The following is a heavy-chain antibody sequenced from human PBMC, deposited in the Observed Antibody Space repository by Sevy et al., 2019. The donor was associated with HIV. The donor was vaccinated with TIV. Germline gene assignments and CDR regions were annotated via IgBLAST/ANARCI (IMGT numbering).Heavy chain of an antibody. V-gene: IGHV4-39*01. J-gene: IGHJ6*02. D-gene: IGHD1-26*01. Sequence: SETLSLTCTVSGGSISSSSYYWGWIRQPPGKGLEWIGSIYYSGSTYYNPSLKSRVTISVDTSKNQFSLKLSLVTAADTAVYYGARQRWELRAPYCMDVWGQGTTVTVSS. CDR2: IYYSGST. CDR1: GGSISSSSYY. CDR3: ARQRWELRAPYCMDV.